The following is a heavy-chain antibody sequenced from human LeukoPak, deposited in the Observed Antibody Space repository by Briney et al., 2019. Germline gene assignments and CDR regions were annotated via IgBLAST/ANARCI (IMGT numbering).Heavy chain of an antibody. J-gene: IGHJ4*02. V-gene: IGHV4-59*01. CDR3: ARGTKGYYDVWRGYHDPYFDY. CDR2: IYYSGST. Sequence: PSETLSLTCTVSGGSLSSYYWSWIRQPPGKGLEWIGYIYYSGSTNYNPSLKSRVTISVDTSKNQFSLKLSSVTAADTAVYYCARGTKGYYDVWRGYHDPYFDYWGQGTLVTVSS. D-gene: IGHD3-3*01. CDR1: GGSLSSYY.